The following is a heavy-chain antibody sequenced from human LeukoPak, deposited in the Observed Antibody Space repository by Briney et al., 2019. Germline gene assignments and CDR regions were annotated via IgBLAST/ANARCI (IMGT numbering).Heavy chain of an antibody. Sequence: GGSLRLSYAASGFTFSSYSMNWVRQAPGKELEWVSYINSRSGSGSSINYADSVKGRFTISRDDAKNSLYLQMNSLRDEDTAVYYCARQGLRPNDYWGQGTLVTVSS. CDR1: GFTFSSYS. CDR2: INSRSGSGSSI. D-gene: IGHD4-17*01. CDR3: ARQGLRPNDY. J-gene: IGHJ4*02. V-gene: IGHV3-48*02.